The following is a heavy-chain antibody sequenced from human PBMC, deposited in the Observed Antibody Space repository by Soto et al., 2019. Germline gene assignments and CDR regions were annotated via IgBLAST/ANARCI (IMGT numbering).Heavy chain of an antibody. CDR3: AKGPIFGVENIYDY. V-gene: IGHV3-23*01. Sequence: EVQLLESGGGLLQPGGSLRLSCAASGFTFSSYAMSWVRQAPGKGLEWVSGMSGNGGSAYYADSGKGRFTISRDNSKKTLYLQMNGLRAEDTAVYYCAKGPIFGVENIYDYWGQGTLVTVSS. D-gene: IGHD3-3*01. J-gene: IGHJ4*02. CDR1: GFTFSSYA. CDR2: MSGNGGSA.